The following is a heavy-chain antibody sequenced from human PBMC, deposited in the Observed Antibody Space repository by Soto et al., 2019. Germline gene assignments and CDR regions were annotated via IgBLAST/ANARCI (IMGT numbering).Heavy chain of an antibody. CDR2: INPSSGST. J-gene: IGHJ3*02. Sequence: QVQLVQSGAEVKKPGASVNGSCKASGYRFTSYLIHWVRQAPGQGLEWMGMINPSSGSTTYAQKFQGRVTLTRDTSTSTVYMELSSLRSEYTSFYYCARGGYSGSYSLADGLEIWGQGTMVNVSS. D-gene: IGHD1-26*01. V-gene: IGHV1-46*01. CDR1: GYRFTSYL. CDR3: ARGGYSGSYSLADGLEI.